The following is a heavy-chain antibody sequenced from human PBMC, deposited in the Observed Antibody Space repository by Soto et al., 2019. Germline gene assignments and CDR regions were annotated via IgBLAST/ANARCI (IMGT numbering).Heavy chain of an antibody. CDR3: ARSYYDFWSGYYPRVYNWFDP. J-gene: IGHJ5*02. D-gene: IGHD3-3*01. Sequence: SETLSLTCAVYGGSFSGYYWSWIRQPPGKGLEWIGSIYYSGSTYYNPSLKSRVTISVDTSKNQFSLKLSSVTAADTAVYYCARSYYDFWSGYYPRVYNWFDPWGQGTLVTVPP. CDR1: GGSFSGYY. V-gene: IGHV4-34*01. CDR2: IYYSGST.